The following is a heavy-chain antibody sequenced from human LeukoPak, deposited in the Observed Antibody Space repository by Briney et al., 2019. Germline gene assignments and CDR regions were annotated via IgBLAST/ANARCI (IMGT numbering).Heavy chain of an antibody. CDR2: IKVDGSEK. Sequence: PGGSLRLSCAASGFTFKDYTMNWVRQAPGKGLEWVANIKVDGSEKNYVDSVRGRFTISRDNAKNSLYLQMNSLRAEDTAVYYCTRNGRSLDYWGQGTLVAVSP. CDR3: TRNGRSLDY. V-gene: IGHV3-7*01. J-gene: IGHJ4*02. CDR1: GFTFKDYT. D-gene: IGHD2-15*01.